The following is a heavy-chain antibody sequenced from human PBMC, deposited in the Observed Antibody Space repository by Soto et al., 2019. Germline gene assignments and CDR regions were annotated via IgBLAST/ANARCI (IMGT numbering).Heavy chain of an antibody. CDR2: IIVASGVT. CDR1: GFTFSNSA. CDR3: ASDYSYGMFGY. D-gene: IGHD5-18*01. J-gene: IGHJ4*02. Sequence: GASVKVSCKTSGFTFSNSAVQWVRQARGQHLEWIGWIIVASGVTNSAQKLQGRVTMTTDTSTSIAYMELRSLRSDDTAVYYCASDYSYGMFGYWGQGTLVTVSS. V-gene: IGHV1-58*01.